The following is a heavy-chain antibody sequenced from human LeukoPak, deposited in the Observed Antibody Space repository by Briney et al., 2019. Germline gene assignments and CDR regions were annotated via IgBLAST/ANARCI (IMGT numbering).Heavy chain of an antibody. J-gene: IGHJ4*02. V-gene: IGHV4-31*03. CDR3: ARVSRGYSGYDWGFFDY. CDR2: IYYSGST. CDR1: GGSISSGGYY. D-gene: IGHD5-12*01. Sequence: SQTLSLTCTVSGGSISSGGYYWSWIRQHPGTGLEWIGYIYYSGSTNYNPSLKSRVTISVDTSKNQFSLKLSSVTAADTAVYYCARVSRGYSGYDWGFFDYWGQGTLVTVSS.